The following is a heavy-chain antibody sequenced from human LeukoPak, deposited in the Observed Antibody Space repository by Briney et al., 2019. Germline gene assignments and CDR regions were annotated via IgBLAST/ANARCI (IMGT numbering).Heavy chain of an antibody. CDR2: IYHSGST. Sequence: SETLSLTCTVSGYSISSGYYWGWIRQPPGKGLEWIGSIYHSGSTYYNPSLKSRVTISVDTSKNQFSLKLSSVTAADTAVYYCARGNLWGTRHYFDYWGQGTLVTVSS. D-gene: IGHD3-16*01. V-gene: IGHV4-38-2*02. CDR3: ARGNLWGTRHYFDY. J-gene: IGHJ4*02. CDR1: GYSISSGYY.